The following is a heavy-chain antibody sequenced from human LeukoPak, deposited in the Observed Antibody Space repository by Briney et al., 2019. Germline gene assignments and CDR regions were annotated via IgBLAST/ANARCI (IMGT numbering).Heavy chain of an antibody. Sequence: PSQTLSLTCTVSGGSISSGGYYWSWIRQHPGKGLEWIGYIYYIGSTYYNPSLKSRVTISVDTSKNQFSLKVTSVTAADTAVYYCARDSRYGSGYYYYGMDVWGQGTTVTVSS. CDR3: ARDSRYGSGYYYYGMDV. CDR1: GGSISSGGYY. J-gene: IGHJ6*02. D-gene: IGHD3-10*01. CDR2: IYYIGST. V-gene: IGHV4-31*03.